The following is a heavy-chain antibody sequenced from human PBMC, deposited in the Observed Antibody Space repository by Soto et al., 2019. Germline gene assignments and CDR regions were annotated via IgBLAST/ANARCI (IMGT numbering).Heavy chain of an antibody. CDR3: ARGPSSLTRFDY. J-gene: IGHJ4*02. CDR1: GFTFSSYG. D-gene: IGHD2-2*01. V-gene: IGHV3-30*03. CDR2: ISYDGSNK. Sequence: QVQLVESGGGVVQPGRSLRLSCAASGFTFSSYGMHWVRQAPGKGLEWVAVISYDGSNKYYADSLKGRFTVSRDNSKNTLYLQMNSLRAEDTAVYYCARGPSSLTRFDYWGQGTLVTVSS.